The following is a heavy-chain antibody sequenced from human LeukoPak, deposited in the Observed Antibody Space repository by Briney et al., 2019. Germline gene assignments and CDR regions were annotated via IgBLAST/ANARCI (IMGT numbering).Heavy chain of an antibody. D-gene: IGHD2-15*01. V-gene: IGHV3-30*18. CDR1: GFTFSSYG. CDR3: AKYRYCSGGSCYELDF. CDR2: ISYDGSNK. J-gene: IGHJ4*02. Sequence: PGGSLRLSCAASGFTFSSYGMHWVRQAPSKGLEWVAVISYDGSNKYHADSVKGRFTISRDNFKNTLYLQMNSLRAEDTAMYYCAKYRYCSGGSCYELDFWGQGTLVTVSS.